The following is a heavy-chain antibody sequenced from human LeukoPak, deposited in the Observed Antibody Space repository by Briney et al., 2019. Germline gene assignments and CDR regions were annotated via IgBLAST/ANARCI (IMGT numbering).Heavy chain of an antibody. CDR1: GFSFTTYW. Sequence: GGSLRLSCAASGFSFTTYWMTWVRQAPGKGLQWVANINEDGSVKYYVDSVKGRFTISRDNTKNSLYLQMNSLRAEDTAVYYCARWRYRYGRYFDYWGQGTLVTVSS. CDR3: ARWRYRYGRYFDY. V-gene: IGHV3-7*01. CDR2: INEDGSVK. J-gene: IGHJ4*02. D-gene: IGHD5-18*01.